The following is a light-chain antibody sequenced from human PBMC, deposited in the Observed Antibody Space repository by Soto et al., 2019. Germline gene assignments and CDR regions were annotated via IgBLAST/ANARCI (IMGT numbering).Light chain of an antibody. CDR3: SSYTSSTDYV. J-gene: IGLJ1*01. Sequence: QSVLTQPASVSGSPGQSITISCTGTSSDVGGYNYVSWYQHHPGKAPKLLIYEVTNRHSGVSNRFSGSKSGNTASLTISGLQAEDEADYYCSSYTSSTDYVFGTGTKVTVL. CDR2: EVT. CDR1: SSDVGGYNY. V-gene: IGLV2-14*01.